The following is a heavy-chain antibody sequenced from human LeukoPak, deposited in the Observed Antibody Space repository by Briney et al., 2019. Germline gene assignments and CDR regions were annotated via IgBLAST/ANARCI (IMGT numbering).Heavy chain of an antibody. Sequence: GGSLRLSCAASGFAFSLYWMTWVRQAPGKGLEWVANINPDGTKTSYADFVEGRFSISRDNAKNLLYLQMRSLRAGDTAVYYCANSPMILDGHYWGHGTLVTVSS. J-gene: IGHJ4*01. CDR2: INPDGTKT. D-gene: IGHD3-22*01. V-gene: IGHV3-7*01. CDR3: ANSPMILDGHY. CDR1: GFAFSLYW.